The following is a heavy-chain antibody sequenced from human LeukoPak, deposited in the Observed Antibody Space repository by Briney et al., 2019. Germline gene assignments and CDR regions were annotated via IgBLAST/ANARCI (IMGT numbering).Heavy chain of an antibody. CDR2: ISSSSSTI. CDR3: AREGYNWNEIPGVVITFYFDY. D-gene: IGHD1-20*01. Sequence: PGGSLRLSCAASGFTFSSYSMNWVRQAPGKGLEWVSYISSSSSTIYYADSVKGRFTISRDNAKNSLYLQMNSLRAEDTAVYYCAREGYNWNEIPGVVITFYFDYWGQGTLVTVSS. J-gene: IGHJ4*02. CDR1: GFTFSSYS. V-gene: IGHV3-48*01.